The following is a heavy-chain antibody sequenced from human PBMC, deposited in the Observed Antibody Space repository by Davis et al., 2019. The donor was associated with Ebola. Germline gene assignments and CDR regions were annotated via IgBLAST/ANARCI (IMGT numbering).Heavy chain of an antibody. V-gene: IGHV3-21*01. CDR3: ASGGLGAFDI. CDR2: ISSSSSYI. CDR1: GFTFSSYS. J-gene: IGHJ3*02. Sequence: GESLKISCAASGFTFSSYSMNWVRQAPGKGLEWVSSISSSSSYIYYADSVKGRFTISRDNAKNSLYLQMNSLRAEDTAVYYCASGGLGAFDIWGQGTMVTVSS. D-gene: IGHD7-27*01.